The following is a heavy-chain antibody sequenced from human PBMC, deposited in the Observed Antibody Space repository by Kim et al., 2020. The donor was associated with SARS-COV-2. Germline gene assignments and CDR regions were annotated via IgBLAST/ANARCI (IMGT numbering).Heavy chain of an antibody. CDR3: ARDPGSLWYYFDY. V-gene: IGHV1-2*02. D-gene: IGHD3-16*01. CDR1: GYSFAGYY. Sequence: ASVKVSCKASGYSFAGYYMHWVRQAPGQGLEWMGRINANNGDTKYAQKFQGRVTMTRDTSLSTTYMELSRLRSDDTAIYYCARDPGSLWYYFDYWGQGTLVTVSS. CDR2: INANNGDT. J-gene: IGHJ4*02.